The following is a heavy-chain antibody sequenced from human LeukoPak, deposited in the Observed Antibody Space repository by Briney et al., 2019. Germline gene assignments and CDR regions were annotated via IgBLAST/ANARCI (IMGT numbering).Heavy chain of an antibody. CDR1: GFTFSSYA. V-gene: IGHV3-23*01. J-gene: IGHJ4*02. D-gene: IGHD6-19*01. CDR3: AKESSGWSNGDY. Sequence: PGGSLRLSCAASGFTFSSYAMSWVRQAPGQGLEWVSAINGSGGSTYYADSVKGRFTITRDNSKNTLYLQMNSLGAEDTAVYYCAKESSGWSNGDYWGQGTLVTVSS. CDR2: INGSGGST.